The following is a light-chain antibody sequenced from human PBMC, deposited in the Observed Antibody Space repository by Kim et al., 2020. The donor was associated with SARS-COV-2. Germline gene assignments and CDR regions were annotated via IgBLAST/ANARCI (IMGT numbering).Light chain of an antibody. V-gene: IGLV2-14*03. Sequence: QSALTQPASVSGSPGQSITISCTGTSSDLGGYSYVSWYQQRPGKAPKLMIYDVSNRPSGVSNRFSGSKSGNTASLTISGLQAEDEADYYCSSYTSSSTLYVFGTGTKVTVL. CDR2: DVS. J-gene: IGLJ1*01. CDR1: SSDLGGYSY. CDR3: SSYTSSSTLYV.